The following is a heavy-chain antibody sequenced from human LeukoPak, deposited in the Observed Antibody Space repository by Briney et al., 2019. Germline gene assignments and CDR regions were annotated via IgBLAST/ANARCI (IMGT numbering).Heavy chain of an antibody. CDR2: IYYSGST. CDR3: ARRRYYYDSSGYPDAFDI. Sequence: SETLSLTCTVSGGSISSYYWGWIRQPPGKGLEWIGSIYYSGSTYYNPSLKSRVTISVDTSKNQFSLKLSSVTAADTAVYYCARRRYYYDSSGYPDAFDIWGQGTMVTVSS. V-gene: IGHV4-39*01. CDR1: GGSISSYY. D-gene: IGHD3-22*01. J-gene: IGHJ3*02.